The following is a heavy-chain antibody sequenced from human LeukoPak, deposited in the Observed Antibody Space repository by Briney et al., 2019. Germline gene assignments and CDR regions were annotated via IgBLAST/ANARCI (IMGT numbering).Heavy chain of an antibody. CDR3: AKANDYGDLFDY. V-gene: IGHV3-30*18. D-gene: IGHD4-17*01. CDR1: GFTVSSNY. J-gene: IGHJ4*02. Sequence: PGGSLRLSCAASGFTVSSNYMSWVRQAPGKGLEWVAVISYDGSNKYYADSVKGRFTISRDNSKNTLYLQMNSLRAEDTAVYYCAKANDYGDLFDYWGQGTLVTVSS. CDR2: ISYDGSNK.